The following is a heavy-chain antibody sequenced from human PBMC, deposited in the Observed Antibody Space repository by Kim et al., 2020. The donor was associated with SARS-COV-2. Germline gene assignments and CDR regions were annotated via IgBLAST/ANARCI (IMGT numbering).Heavy chain of an antibody. CDR3: ARAGSKVPATIRGIGAFDI. CDR2: IYTSGST. J-gene: IGHJ3*02. D-gene: IGHD2-2*02. Sequence: SETLSLTCTVSGGSISSYDWSWIRQPAGKGLEWIGRIYTSGSTNYNPSLKSRVTMSVDTSKNQFSLKLSSVTAADTAVYYCARAGSKVPATIRGIGAFDIWGQGTMVTVSS. CDR1: GGSISSYD. V-gene: IGHV4-4*07.